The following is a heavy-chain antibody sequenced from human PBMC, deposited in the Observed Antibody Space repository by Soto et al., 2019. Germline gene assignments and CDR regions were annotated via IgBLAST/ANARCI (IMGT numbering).Heavy chain of an antibody. CDR1: GGTFSSYA. CDR3: ATIAGRSIDY. CDR2: FDPEDGET. J-gene: IGHJ4*02. V-gene: IGHV1-24*01. Sequence: ASVKVSCKASGGTFSSYAISWVRQAPGKGLGWMGGFDPEDGETIYAQKFQGRVTMTEDTSTDTAYMELSSLRSEDTAVYYRATIAGRSIDYWGQGTLVTVSS.